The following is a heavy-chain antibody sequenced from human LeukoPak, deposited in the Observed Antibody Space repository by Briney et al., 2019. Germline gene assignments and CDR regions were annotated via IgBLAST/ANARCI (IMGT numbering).Heavy chain of an antibody. CDR2: IYYSGST. CDR3: AGDYYGSGSIWTG. V-gene: IGHV4-39*02. J-gene: IGHJ4*02. D-gene: IGHD3-10*01. CDR1: GGSISSSSYY. Sequence: PSETLSLTCTVSGGSISSSSYYWGWIRQPPGRGLEWIGSIYYSGSTYYNPSLKSRVTISVDTSKNQFSLKLSSVTAADTAVYYCAGDYYGSGSIWTGWGQGTLVTVSS.